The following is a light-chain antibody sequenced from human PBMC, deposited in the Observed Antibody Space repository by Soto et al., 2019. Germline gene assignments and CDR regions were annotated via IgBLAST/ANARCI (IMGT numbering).Light chain of an antibody. CDR1: SSNIGAGYG. CDR3: QSYDTSPSGFVV. CDR2: ADN. J-gene: IGLJ2*01. Sequence: QAVVTQPPSVSGAPGQRVTISCTGSSSNIGAGYGVHWYQQLPGTAPKLLIYADNNRPSGVPDRFSGSKSGTSASLAITGLQAEDEADYYCQSYDTSPSGFVVFGGGTKLTVL. V-gene: IGLV1-40*01.